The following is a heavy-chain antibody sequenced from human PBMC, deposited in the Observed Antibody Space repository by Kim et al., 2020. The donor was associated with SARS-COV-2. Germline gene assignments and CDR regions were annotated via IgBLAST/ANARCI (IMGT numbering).Heavy chain of an antibody. CDR3: ARDRGGTGAVFDY. J-gene: IGHJ4*02. V-gene: IGHV3-53*01. D-gene: IGHD3-16*01. Sequence: YESRGKGRITNPKDNSKNTVYLQMKSLRDEETAVYFCARDRGGTGAVFDYWGQGTLVTVSS.